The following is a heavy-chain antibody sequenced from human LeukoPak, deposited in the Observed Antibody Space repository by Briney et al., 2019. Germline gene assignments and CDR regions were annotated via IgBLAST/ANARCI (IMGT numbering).Heavy chain of an antibody. CDR2: IESDGRTT. J-gene: IGHJ4*02. CDR1: GFTFSDYR. D-gene: IGHD6-25*01. CDR3: TRYRNGLHY. V-gene: IGHV3-74*03. Sequence: AGGSLRLSCAASGFTFSDYRMHWVRQAPGEGLVWVSCIESDGRTTKYADSVKGRFTISRDNAKNTLYLQMDSLRLDDTAVYYCTRYRNGLHYWGQGTLVTVSS.